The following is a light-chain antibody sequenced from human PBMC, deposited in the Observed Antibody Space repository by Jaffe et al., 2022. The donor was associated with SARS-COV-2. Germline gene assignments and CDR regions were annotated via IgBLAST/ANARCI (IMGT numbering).Light chain of an antibody. CDR1: SSNIGSNYD. Sequence: QSVLTQPPSVSGAPGQRVTISCTGSSSNIGSNYDVHWYQQLPGTAPKLLIFRNTNRPSGVPDRFSGSKSGTSASLAITGLQAEDEADYYCQSFDSTLSGSLFGTGTKVTVL. CDR2: RNT. J-gene: IGLJ1*01. V-gene: IGLV1-40*01. CDR3: QSFDSTLSGSL.